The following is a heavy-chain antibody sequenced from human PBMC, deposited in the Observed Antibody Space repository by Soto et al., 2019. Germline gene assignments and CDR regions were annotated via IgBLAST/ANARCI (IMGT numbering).Heavy chain of an antibody. CDR2: ISGSGDSI. Sequence: EVQVLESGGDLVQPGGSLRLSCAASGFTFSNYAMTWVRQAPGKGLEWVSTISGSGDSIYYADSVKGRFTISRDNSKNTLYLQMHSLRADDWAVYYCSTGRQMVYWGQGTLVIVSS. CDR3: STGRQMVY. CDR1: GFTFSNYA. J-gene: IGHJ4*02. D-gene: IGHD3-10*01. V-gene: IGHV3-23*01.